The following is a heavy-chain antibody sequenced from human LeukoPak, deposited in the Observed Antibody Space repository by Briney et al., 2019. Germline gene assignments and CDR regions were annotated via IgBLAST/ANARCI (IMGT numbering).Heavy chain of an antibody. CDR1: GFTFSIYA. CDR2: ISGSAGNT. CDR3: AKARSPYIYGPDY. V-gene: IGHV3-23*01. Sequence: PGGSLRLSCATSGFTFSIYAMSWVRQAPGKGLQWVSSISGSAGNTYYADSVKGRVTISRDNSKNTLYLQMNSLRAEDSAVYYCAKARSPYIYGPDYWGQGTLVTVSS. D-gene: IGHD5-18*01. J-gene: IGHJ4*02.